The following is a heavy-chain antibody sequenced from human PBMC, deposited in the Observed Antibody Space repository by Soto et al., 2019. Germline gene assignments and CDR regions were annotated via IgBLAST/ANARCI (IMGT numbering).Heavy chain of an antibody. Sequence: EVQLLESGGGLVQPGGSLRLSCAASGFTFSSYGMTWVRQAPGKGLEWVSFSSATGAGTYYADSVKGRFTISRDNSKNSRYLQMTDLRADDTAVYYSANDRRAGGNYGFYSDFWGQGALVIVSS. CDR1: GFTFSSYG. CDR3: ANDRRAGGNYGFYSDF. D-gene: IGHD1-7*01. CDR2: SSATGAGT. V-gene: IGHV3-23*01. J-gene: IGHJ4*02.